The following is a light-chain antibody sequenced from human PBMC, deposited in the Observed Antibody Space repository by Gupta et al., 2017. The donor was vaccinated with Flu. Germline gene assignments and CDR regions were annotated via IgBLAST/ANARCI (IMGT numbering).Light chain of an antibody. CDR3: NSRDSTYNHQAV. CDR1: LLRNSY. J-gene: IGLJ2*01. Sequence: TFMITFQADLLRNSYATWSQQKPGQAPVLVIYAKNIRPSGIPERFSGSSSGNTASFTITGAQAEDEADYYCNSRDSTYNHQAVFGGGTKLTVL. V-gene: IGLV3-19*01. CDR2: AKN.